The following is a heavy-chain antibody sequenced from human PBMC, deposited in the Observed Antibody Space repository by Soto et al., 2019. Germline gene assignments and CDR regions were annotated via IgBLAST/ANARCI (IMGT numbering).Heavy chain of an antibody. CDR3: ARFVAAAGTGYYYYGMDV. Sequence: SETLSLTCAVYGGSFSGFCWSWIRQPPGKGLEWIGEINHSGSTNYNPSLKSRVTISVDTSKNQFSLKLSSVTAADTAVYYCARFVAAAGTGYYYYGMDVWGQGTTVTVSS. D-gene: IGHD6-13*01. CDR1: GGSFSGFC. J-gene: IGHJ6*02. CDR2: INHSGST. V-gene: IGHV4-34*01.